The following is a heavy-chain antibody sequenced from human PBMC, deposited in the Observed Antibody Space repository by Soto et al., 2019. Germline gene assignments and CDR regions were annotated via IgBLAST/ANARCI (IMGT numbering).Heavy chain of an antibody. CDR2: IIPIFGTA. J-gene: IGHJ5*02. Sequence: QVQLVQSGAEVKKPGSSGKVSCKASVGTFSSYAISWVRQAPGQGLEWMGGIIPIFGTANYAQKFQGRVTITDDKSTSKAYMKLSSLRSKDSAVYYCAREVVVAATGCFDPWGQGNLVTVSS. CDR1: VGTFSSYA. D-gene: IGHD2-15*01. CDR3: AREVVVAATGCFDP. V-gene: IGHV1-69*14.